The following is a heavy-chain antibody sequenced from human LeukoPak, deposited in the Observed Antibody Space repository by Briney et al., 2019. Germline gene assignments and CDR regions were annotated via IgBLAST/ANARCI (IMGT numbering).Heavy chain of an antibody. CDR2: ISSNGGST. J-gene: IGHJ6*02. D-gene: IGHD3-10*01. Sequence: GGSLRLSCAASGFTFSSYAMHWVRQAPGKGLEYVTAISSNGGSTYYANSVKGRFTISRDNSKNTLYLQMGSLRAEDMAVYYCARWYGGSGSWVLDVWGQGTTVTVSS. V-gene: IGHV3-64*01. CDR3: ARWYGGSGSWVLDV. CDR1: GFTFSSYA.